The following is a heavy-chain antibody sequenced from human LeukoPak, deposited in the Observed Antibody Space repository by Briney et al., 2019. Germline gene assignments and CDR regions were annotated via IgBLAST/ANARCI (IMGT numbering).Heavy chain of an antibody. Sequence: SETLSLTCTVSGYSISSGYYWGWIRQPPGKGLEWIGSIYHSGSTYYNPSLKSRVTISVDTSKNQFSLKLSSVTAADTAVYYCARVTAMATGDAFDIWGQGTMVTVSS. V-gene: IGHV4-38-2*02. J-gene: IGHJ3*02. CDR3: ARVTAMATGDAFDI. D-gene: IGHD5-18*01. CDR1: GYSISSGYY. CDR2: IYHSGST.